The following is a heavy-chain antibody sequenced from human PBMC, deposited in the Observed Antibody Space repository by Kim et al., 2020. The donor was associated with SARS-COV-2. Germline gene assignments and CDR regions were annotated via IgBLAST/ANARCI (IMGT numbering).Heavy chain of an antibody. CDR2: INHSGST. CDR3: AREDYGGNSQFDY. CDR1: GGSFSGYY. J-gene: IGHJ4*02. V-gene: IGHV4-34*01. D-gene: IGHD4-17*01. Sequence: SETLSLTCAVYGGSFSGYYWSWIRQPPGKGLEWIGEINHSGSTNYNPSLKSRVTISVDTSKNQFSLKLSSVTAADTAVYYCAREDYGGNSQFDYWGQGTLVTVSS.